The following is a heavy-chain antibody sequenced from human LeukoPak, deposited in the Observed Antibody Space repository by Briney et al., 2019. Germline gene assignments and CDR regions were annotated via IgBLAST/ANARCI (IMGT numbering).Heavy chain of an antibody. J-gene: IGHJ3*02. D-gene: IGHD6-13*01. CDR1: GYTFTSYG. Sequence: ASVKASCKASGYTFTSYGISWVRQAPGQGLEWMGWISAYNGNTNYAQKLQGRVTMTTDTSTSTAYMELRSLRSDDTAVYYCASRIAAAGLDAFDIWGQGTMVTVSS. V-gene: IGHV1-18*01. CDR2: ISAYNGNT. CDR3: ASRIAAAGLDAFDI.